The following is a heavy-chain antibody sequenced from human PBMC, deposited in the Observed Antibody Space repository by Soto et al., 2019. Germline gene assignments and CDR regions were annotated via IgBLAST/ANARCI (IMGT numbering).Heavy chain of an antibody. V-gene: IGHV3-23*01. CDR2: ISATGGSA. J-gene: IGHJ4*02. CDR3: AKGTTAVYCFDF. D-gene: IGHD2-15*01. CDR1: GFTFSSYA. Sequence: EVQLLESGGGLVQPGGSLRLSCAASGFTFSSYAMSWVHQAPGKGLEWVSAISATGGSAFYADSVKGRFTISRDNSKNTVFLQIDSLVTEDTAVYYCAKGTTAVYCFDFWGQGTLVTVSS.